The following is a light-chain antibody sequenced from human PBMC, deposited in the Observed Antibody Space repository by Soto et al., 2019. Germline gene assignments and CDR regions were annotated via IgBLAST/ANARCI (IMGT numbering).Light chain of an antibody. CDR3: QQRSSWPPTIT. V-gene: IGKV3-11*01. CDR1: QSVSSTY. J-gene: IGKJ5*01. CDR2: DAS. Sequence: IVLTQSPGTLALSPGARATLSCRASQSVSSTYLAWYQQKPGQAPRLLFYDASTRATGIPPRFSGSGSGTDFTLTISSLEPEDFAVYYCQQRSSWPPTITFGQGTRLEIK.